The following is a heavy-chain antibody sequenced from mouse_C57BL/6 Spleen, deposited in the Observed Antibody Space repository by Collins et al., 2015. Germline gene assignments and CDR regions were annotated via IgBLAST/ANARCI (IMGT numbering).Heavy chain of an antibody. CDR3: AKIPIYYDYDSGYFDY. V-gene: IGHV1-74*01. J-gene: IGHJ2*01. Sequence: QVQLQQPGAELVKPGASVKVSCKASGYTFTSYWMHWVKQRPGQGLEWIGRIHPSDSDTNYNQKFKGKATLTVDKSSSTAYMQLSSLTSEDSAVYYCAKIPIYYDYDSGYFDYWGQGTTLTVSS. D-gene: IGHD2-4*01. CDR2: IHPSDSDT. CDR1: GYTFTSYW.